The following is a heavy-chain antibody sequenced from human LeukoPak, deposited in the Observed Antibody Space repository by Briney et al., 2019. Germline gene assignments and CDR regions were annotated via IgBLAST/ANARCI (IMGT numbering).Heavy chain of an antibody. D-gene: IGHD3-10*01. Sequence: PSETLSLTCTVSGYSISSGYYWGWIRQPPGKGLEWIGEINHSGSTNYNPSLKSRVTISVDTSKNQFSLKLSSVTAADTAVYYCARPPYRGVGKYYYYYMDVWGKGTTVTISS. J-gene: IGHJ6*03. CDR3: ARPPYRGVGKYYYYYMDV. V-gene: IGHV4-38-2*02. CDR1: GYSISSGYY. CDR2: INHSGST.